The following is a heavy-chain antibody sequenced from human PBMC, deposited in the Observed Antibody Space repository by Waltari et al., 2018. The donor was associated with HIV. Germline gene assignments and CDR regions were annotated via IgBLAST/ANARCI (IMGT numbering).Heavy chain of an antibody. Sequence: QVQMQQSGPGLVKYSQTLSLTCAISGDSVSSNSAAWNWIRQSPWRGLEWLGRTYYRSQWHNDYALSVKRRITINPDASRNQVSRHLNSVTPEDTAVYYCARDSPRIWGAFDVWVQGTTVTVSS. CDR3: ARDSPRIWGAFDV. CDR1: GDSVSSNSAA. J-gene: IGHJ3*01. V-gene: IGHV6-1*01. D-gene: IGHD1-20*01. CDR2: TYYRSQWHN.